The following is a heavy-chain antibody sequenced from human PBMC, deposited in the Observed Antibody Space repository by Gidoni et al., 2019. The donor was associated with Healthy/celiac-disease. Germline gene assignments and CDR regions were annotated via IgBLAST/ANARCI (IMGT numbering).Heavy chain of an antibody. V-gene: IGHV4-34*01. CDR1: GGSVSGYD. Sequence: QVQLQQWGAGLLKPSETLSLTCAVYGGSVSGYDWSWIRQPPGKGLEWIGEINHSVSTNYNPSLTSRVTISVDTSKNQFSLKLSSVTAADTAVYYCARVVANYGDYGWLDPWGQGTLVTVSS. J-gene: IGHJ5*02. D-gene: IGHD4-17*01. CDR3: ARVVANYGDYGWLDP. CDR2: INHSVST.